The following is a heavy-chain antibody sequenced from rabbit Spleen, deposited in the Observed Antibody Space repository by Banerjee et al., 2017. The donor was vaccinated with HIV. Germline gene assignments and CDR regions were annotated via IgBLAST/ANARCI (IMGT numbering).Heavy chain of an antibody. J-gene: IGHJ4*01. D-gene: IGHD8-1*01. CDR3: ARDAGRGDYIDGVFNL. CDR2: IYTGNSKT. Sequence: QQLVESGGGLVKPGASLTLTCKASGFSFSSGYDMCWVRQAPGKGLEWIACIYTGNSKTYYASWAKGRFTISKTSSTTVTLQMTSLTVADTATYFCARDAGRGDYIDGVFNLGGPGTLVTVS. CDR1: GFSFSSGYD. V-gene: IGHV1S40*01.